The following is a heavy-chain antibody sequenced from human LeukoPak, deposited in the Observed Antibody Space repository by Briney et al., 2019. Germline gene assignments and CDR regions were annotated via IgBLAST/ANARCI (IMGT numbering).Heavy chain of an antibody. CDR1: GFNFSIYS. Sequence: GGSLRLSCAASGFNFSIYSMNWVRQAPGKGLEWVSYITRSSTTIYYADSVKGRFTISRDNSKNTFYLQMNSLRADDTAVYYCAKTFGTIDPFEYWGQGTLVTVSS. J-gene: IGHJ4*02. CDR2: ITRSSTTI. CDR3: AKTFGTIDPFEY. D-gene: IGHD2-2*01. V-gene: IGHV3-48*01.